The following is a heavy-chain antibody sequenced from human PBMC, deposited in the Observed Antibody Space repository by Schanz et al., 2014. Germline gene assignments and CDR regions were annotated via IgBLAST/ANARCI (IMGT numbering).Heavy chain of an antibody. V-gene: IGHV3-11*01. CDR2: ISRDGTTS. CDR3: ARENLNWEAFDI. Sequence: QVQLVESGGGLVKPGGSLRLSCAASGFIFNDYYMNWIRQDPGKGLEWLSYISRDGTTSYYADSVKGRFTISRDNAKNSLYLEMTSLRGEDTDVYYCARENLNWEAFDIWGQGTVVTVSS. CDR1: GFIFNDYY. J-gene: IGHJ3*02. D-gene: IGHD7-27*01.